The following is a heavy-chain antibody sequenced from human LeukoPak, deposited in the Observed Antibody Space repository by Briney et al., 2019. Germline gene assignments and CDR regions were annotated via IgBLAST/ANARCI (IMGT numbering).Heavy chain of an antibody. CDR1: GGSISSGGYY. D-gene: IGHD4-17*01. J-gene: IGHJ6*02. CDR3: ARGGYGDNYGMDV. Sequence: SQTLSLTCTVSGGSISSGGYYWSWIRQHPGKGLEWIGYIYYSGSTYYNPSLKSRVTLSVDTSKNQFSLKLSSVTAADTAVYYCARGGYGDNYGMDVWGQGTTVTVSS. CDR2: IYYSGST. V-gene: IGHV4-31*03.